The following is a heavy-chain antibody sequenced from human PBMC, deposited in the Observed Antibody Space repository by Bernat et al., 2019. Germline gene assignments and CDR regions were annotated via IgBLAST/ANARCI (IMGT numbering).Heavy chain of an antibody. CDR1: GFTFSSYA. Sequence: QVQLVESGGGVVQPGRSLRLSCAASGFTFSSYAMHWVRQAPGKGLEWVAVISYDGSNKYYADSVKGRFTISRDNSKNTLYLQMNSLRAEDTAVYYCARDTYDILTGPLENNFDYWGQGTLVTVSS. V-gene: IGHV3-30-3*01. CDR3: ARDTYDILTGPLENNFDY. CDR2: ISYDGSNK. D-gene: IGHD3-9*01. J-gene: IGHJ4*02.